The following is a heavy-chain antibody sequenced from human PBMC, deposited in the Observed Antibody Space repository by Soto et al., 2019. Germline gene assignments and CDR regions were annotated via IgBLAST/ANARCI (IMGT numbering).Heavy chain of an antibody. CDR1: GFTFSSYG. J-gene: IGHJ4*02. Sequence: PGGSLRLSCAASGFTFSSYGMHWVRQAPGKGLEWVAVIWYDGSNKYYADSVKGRFTISRDNSKNTLYLQMNSLRAEDTAVYYCARGFCSGGSCLLIDYWGQGTLVTVSS. CDR3: ARGFCSGGSCLLIDY. V-gene: IGHV3-33*01. CDR2: IWYDGSNK. D-gene: IGHD2-15*01.